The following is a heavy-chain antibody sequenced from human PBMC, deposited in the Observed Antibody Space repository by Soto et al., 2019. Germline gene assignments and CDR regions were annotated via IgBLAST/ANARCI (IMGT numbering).Heavy chain of an antibody. CDR2: ISYDGSNK. D-gene: IGHD5-18*01. J-gene: IGHJ4*02. CDR3: ASGAMDY. Sequence: LRLSCAASGFTFSSYAMHWVRQAPGKGLEWVAVISYDGSNKYYADSVKGRFTISRDNSKNTLYLQMNSLRAEDTAVYYCASGAMDYWGQGTLVTVSS. V-gene: IGHV3-30-3*01. CDR1: GFTFSSYA.